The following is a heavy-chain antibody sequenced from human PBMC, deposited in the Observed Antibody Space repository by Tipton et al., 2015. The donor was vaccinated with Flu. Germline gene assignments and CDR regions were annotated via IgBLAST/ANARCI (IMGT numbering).Heavy chain of an antibody. Sequence: TLSLTCTVSGGSISSYYWSWIRQPPGKGLEWIGYIYYSGSTNYNPSLKSRVTIPVDTSKNQFSLKLSSVTAADTAVYYCARESHDFWSGYHYFDYWGQGTLVTVSS. J-gene: IGHJ4*02. CDR3: ARESHDFWSGYHYFDY. D-gene: IGHD3-3*01. CDR1: GGSISSYY. CDR2: IYYSGST. V-gene: IGHV4-59*01.